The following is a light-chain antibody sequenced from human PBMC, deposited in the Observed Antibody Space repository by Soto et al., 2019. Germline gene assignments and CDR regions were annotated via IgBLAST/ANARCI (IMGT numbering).Light chain of an antibody. CDR2: SAS. J-gene: IGKJ3*01. CDR1: QSVNNN. CDR3: QQYNKWPLT. V-gene: IGKV3-15*01. Sequence: EIVMTQSPVTLSVSPGERATLSCTASQSVNNNVAWYQQKPGHTPRLLIYSASIRATGTPARFSGSGSGSDFTLTISSLQFEDFAVYYCQQYNKWPLTFGPGTKVDIK.